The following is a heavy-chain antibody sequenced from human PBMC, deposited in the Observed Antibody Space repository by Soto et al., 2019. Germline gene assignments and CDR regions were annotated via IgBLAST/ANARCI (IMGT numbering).Heavy chain of an antibody. CDR1: GYTFTNNW. D-gene: IGHD3-22*01. CDR3: ARDHSVTSSGYSYWWFDP. CDR2: INPNGGVT. J-gene: IGHJ5*02. V-gene: IGHV1-46*01. Sequence: ASVKVSCKASGYTFTNNWIHWVRQAPGQGLEWMGVINPNGGVTVYAQKFQGRVTMTRDTSTSTFYMDLSSLRFEDTALYYCARDHSVTSSGYSYWWFDPWGQGTLVTVSS.